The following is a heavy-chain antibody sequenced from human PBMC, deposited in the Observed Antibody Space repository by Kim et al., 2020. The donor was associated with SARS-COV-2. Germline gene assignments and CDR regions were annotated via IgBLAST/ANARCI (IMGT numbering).Heavy chain of an antibody. V-gene: IGHV3-30*04. CDR2: ISYDGSNK. CDR1: GFTFSSYA. D-gene: IGHD3-16*01. CDR3: ARELLLTGYYYGMDV. Sequence: GGSLRLSCAASGFTFSSYAMHWVRQAPGKGLEWVAVISYDGSNKYYVDSVKGRFTISRDNSKNTLYLQMNSLRAEDTAVYYCARELLLTGYYYGMDVWGQGTTVSVSS. J-gene: IGHJ6*02.